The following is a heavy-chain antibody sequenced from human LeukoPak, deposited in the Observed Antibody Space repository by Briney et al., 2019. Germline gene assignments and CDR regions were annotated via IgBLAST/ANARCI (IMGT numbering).Heavy chain of an antibody. D-gene: IGHD6-13*01. CDR1: GYSFSTYW. V-gene: IGHV5-51*01. CDR3: ARPAYSSSLSSHFDP. CDR2: IYPRDSEI. J-gene: IGHJ5*02. Sequence: GVSLKISCEGSGYSFSTYWIAWVRQMPGKGLEWMGSIYPRDSEIRYSPSFQGQVTISADNSISTAYLQWSSLKASDTAMYYCARPAYSSSLSSHFDPWGQGTLVTVSS.